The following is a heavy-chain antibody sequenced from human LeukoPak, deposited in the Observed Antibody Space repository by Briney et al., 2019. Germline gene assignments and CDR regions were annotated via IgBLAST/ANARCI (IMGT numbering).Heavy chain of an antibody. CDR1: AYSISSGYY. D-gene: IGHD1-26*01. Sequence: PSETLSLTCAVSAYSISSGYYWAWIRQPPGKELEWVGSIYRSASYYNPSLKSRVIISVDTSKNQFSLNLRSATAADTAVYYCARERRGGSYYIDSWGQGTLVIVSS. CDR3: ARERRGGSYYIDS. J-gene: IGHJ4*02. V-gene: IGHV4-38-2*02. CDR2: IYRSAS.